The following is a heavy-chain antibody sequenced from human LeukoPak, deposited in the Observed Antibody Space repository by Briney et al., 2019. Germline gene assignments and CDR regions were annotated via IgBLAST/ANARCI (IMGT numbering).Heavy chain of an antibody. D-gene: IGHD6-19*01. J-gene: IGHJ6*03. CDR1: GGSISSSSYY. CDR2: IYYSGST. CDR3: ARSSGNRYYYYYMDV. V-gene: IGHV4-39*01. Sequence: SETLSLTCTVSGGSISSSSYYWGWIRQPPGKGLEWIGSIYYSGSTYYNPSLKSRVTISVDTSKNQFSLKLSSATAADTAVYYCARSSGNRYYYYYMDVWGKGTTVTVSS.